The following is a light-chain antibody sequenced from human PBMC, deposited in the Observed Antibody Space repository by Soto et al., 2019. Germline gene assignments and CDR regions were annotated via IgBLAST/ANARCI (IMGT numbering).Light chain of an antibody. J-gene: IGKJ1*01. CDR2: DAS. CDR1: QSISYR. CDR3: QQYKSYRT. V-gene: IGKV1-5*01. Sequence: DIQMTQSPSTLFASVGHSVTITFRASQSISYRLAWYQQKPGKAPKLLIYDASNLESGVPSRFSGSGSGTEFTLTISSLQPDDFATYYCQQYKSYRTFGQGTKVDIK.